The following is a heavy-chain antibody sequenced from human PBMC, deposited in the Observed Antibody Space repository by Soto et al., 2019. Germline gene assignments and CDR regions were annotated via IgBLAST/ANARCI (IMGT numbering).Heavy chain of an antibody. D-gene: IGHD6-13*01. CDR3: ARERSAAGTGWFDP. CDR1: GYTFTSYD. Sequence: QVQLVQSGAEVKKPGASVKVSCKASGYTFTSYDINWVRQATGQGLEWMGWTNPNSGNTGYAQKFQGRVTMTRNTSISTAYMELSSLRSEDMAVYYCARERSAAGTGWFDPWGQGTLVTVSS. J-gene: IGHJ5*02. V-gene: IGHV1-8*01. CDR2: TNPNSGNT.